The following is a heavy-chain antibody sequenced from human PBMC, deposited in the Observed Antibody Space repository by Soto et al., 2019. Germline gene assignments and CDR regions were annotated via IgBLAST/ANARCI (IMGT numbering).Heavy chain of an antibody. CDR2: IKQDGSEK. D-gene: IGHD5-12*01. Sequence: GGSLRLSCAASGFTFSSYWMSWVRQAPGKGLEWVANIKQDGSEKYYVDSVKGRFTISRDNAKNSLYLQMNSLRAEDTAVYYCARDIVATFWISNGGFDPWGQGTLVTVSS. V-gene: IGHV3-7*01. J-gene: IGHJ5*02. CDR1: GFTFSSYW. CDR3: ARDIVATFWISNGGFDP.